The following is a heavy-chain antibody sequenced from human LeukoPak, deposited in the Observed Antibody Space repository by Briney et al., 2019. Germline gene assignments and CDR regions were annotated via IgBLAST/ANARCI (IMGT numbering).Heavy chain of an antibody. V-gene: IGHV1-24*01. Sequence: PSVKPSCKVSGYTPSELSMHWVRQAPGTGREWMGGFESEDGETIYAQKFQGRVTMTEDTSTDTAYMELSSLRSEDTAVYYCATAGYSSGWHYFDYWGQGTLVTVSS. J-gene: IGHJ4*02. CDR2: FESEDGET. CDR1: GYTPSELS. D-gene: IGHD6-19*01. CDR3: ATAGYSSGWHYFDY.